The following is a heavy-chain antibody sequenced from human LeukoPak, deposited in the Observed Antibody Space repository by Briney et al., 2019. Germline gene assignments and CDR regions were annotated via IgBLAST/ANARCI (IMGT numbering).Heavy chain of an antibody. CDR3: ARGLGGYIDY. V-gene: IGHV4-61*02. D-gene: IGHD2-15*01. CDR2: IYTSGST. CDR1: GGSISSGSYY. J-gene: IGHJ4*02. Sequence: NPSETLSLTCTVSGGSISSGSYYWSWIRQPAGKGLEWIGRIYTSGSTNYIPSLKSRVTISVDTSKNQFSLKLSSVTAADTAVYYCARGLGGYIDYWGQGTLVTVSS.